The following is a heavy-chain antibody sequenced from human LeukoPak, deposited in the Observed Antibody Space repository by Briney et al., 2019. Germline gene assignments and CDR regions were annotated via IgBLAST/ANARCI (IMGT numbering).Heavy chain of an antibody. CDR2: IYHSGST. CDR1: GYTISSGYY. D-gene: IGHD3-3*01. Sequence: SETLSLTCAVSGYTISSGYYWGWIRQPPGKGLEWIGSIYHSGSTYYNPSLKSRVTISVDTSKNQFSLKPSSVTAADTAVYYCARLAIFGEDAFDIWGQGTMVTVSS. CDR3: ARLAIFGEDAFDI. J-gene: IGHJ3*02. V-gene: IGHV4-38-2*01.